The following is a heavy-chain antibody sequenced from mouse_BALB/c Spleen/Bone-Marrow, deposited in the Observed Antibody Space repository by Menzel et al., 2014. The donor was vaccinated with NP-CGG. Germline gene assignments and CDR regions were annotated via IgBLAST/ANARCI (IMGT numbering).Heavy chain of an antibody. Sequence: EVQVVESGAELVKPGASVKLSCTASGFNIKDTYMFWVKQRPDRGLEWIGRIDPAIINTKYDPKFQGKATIAADTSSNTAYLQLSSLTSEDTAVYYCARYRYYGSSYAMDYWGQGTSVTVSS. CDR2: IDPAIINT. V-gene: IGHV14-3*02. J-gene: IGHJ4*01. D-gene: IGHD1-1*01. CDR1: GFNIKDTY. CDR3: ARYRYYGSSYAMDY.